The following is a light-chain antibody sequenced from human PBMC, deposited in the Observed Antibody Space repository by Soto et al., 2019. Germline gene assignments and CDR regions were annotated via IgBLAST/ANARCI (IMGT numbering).Light chain of an antibody. Sequence: QSVLTQPASVSGSPGQSITISCTGTSSDGGTYNYVSWYQLHPGKAPKLMVYEVSNRPSGVSNRFSGSKSGNTASLTISGLQAEDEADYYCQSYDMSLNNHVFGTGTKVTVL. CDR3: QSYDMSLNNHV. V-gene: IGLV2-14*01. J-gene: IGLJ1*01. CDR1: SSDGGTYNY. CDR2: EVS.